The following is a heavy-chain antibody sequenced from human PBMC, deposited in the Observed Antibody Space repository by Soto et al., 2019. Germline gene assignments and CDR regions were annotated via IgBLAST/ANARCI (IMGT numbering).Heavy chain of an antibody. Sequence: QVQLVQSGAEVKKPGASVKVSCKASGYIFSGHYIQWVRQAPGQGLEWMGWISPESGDKKYAQKFQGRVTMTRDTSISTAYLELSWLRSDDTAVYYCTRVPGYTYGSTYYFAMDVWGQGTTVSVS. J-gene: IGHJ6*02. V-gene: IGHV1-2*02. CDR2: ISPESGDK. CDR3: TRVPGYTYGSTYYFAMDV. CDR1: GYIFSGHY. D-gene: IGHD5-18*01.